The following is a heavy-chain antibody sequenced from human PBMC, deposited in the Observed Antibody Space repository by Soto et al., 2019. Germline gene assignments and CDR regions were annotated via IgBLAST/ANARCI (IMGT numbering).Heavy chain of an antibody. CDR3: ARLSPY. D-gene: IGHD3-16*02. CDR2: IKPDGSEK. Sequence: EVQLVESGGGLVKPGGSRRFSCAASGFPFRGYGWGWVAQAPGKGLEGVANIKPDGSEKYYVDSVKGRFTISRDDAKNSLYLEMNSLRAEDTAVYYCARLSPYWGQGALVTVSS. CDR1: GFPFRGYG. J-gene: IGHJ4*02. V-gene: IGHV3-7*01.